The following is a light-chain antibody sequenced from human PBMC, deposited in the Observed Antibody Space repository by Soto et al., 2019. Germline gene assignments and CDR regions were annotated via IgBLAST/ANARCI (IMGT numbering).Light chain of an antibody. V-gene: IGLV2-14*03. CDR1: SGDVGFYDF. Sequence: QSVLTQPASMSGSPGQSITISCTGTSGDVGFYDFVSWYQQHPGKVPRLIIYGVTKRPSGVSHCFSGSKSGNTASLTISGLQVEDEADYSCASYTGSSTYVFGGGTQLTVL. CDR2: GVT. CDR3: ASYTGSSTYV. J-gene: IGLJ3*02.